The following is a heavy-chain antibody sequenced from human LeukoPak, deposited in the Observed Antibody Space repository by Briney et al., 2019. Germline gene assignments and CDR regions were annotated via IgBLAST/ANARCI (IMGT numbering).Heavy chain of an antibody. CDR1: GFTFSSYA. CDR2: IYSGGGT. J-gene: IGHJ4*02. Sequence: PGGSLRLSCAASGFTFSSYAMSWVRQGPGKGLEWVSSIYSGGGTNYADSVKGRFTISRDNSKNTLFLQMNTLRPEDTAVYYCAKALSSSWSRGRYFDSWGQGTLVTVSS. CDR3: AKALSSSWSRGRYFDS. V-gene: IGHV3-23*05. D-gene: IGHD6-13*01.